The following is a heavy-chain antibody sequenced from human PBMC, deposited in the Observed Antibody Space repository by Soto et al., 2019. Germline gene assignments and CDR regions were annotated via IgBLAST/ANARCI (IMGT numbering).Heavy chain of an antibody. CDR2: IWYDGSNK. V-gene: IGHV3-33*06. D-gene: IGHD6-19*01. CDR3: AKQSPGIAVAGYYYYYGMDV. CDR1: GFTFSSYG. Sequence: PGGSLRLSCAASGFTFSSYGMHWVRQAPGKGLEWVAVIWYDGSNKYYADSVKGRFTISRDNSKNTLYLQMNSLRAEDTAVYYCAKQSPGIAVAGYYYYYGMDVWGQGTTVTVSS. J-gene: IGHJ6*02.